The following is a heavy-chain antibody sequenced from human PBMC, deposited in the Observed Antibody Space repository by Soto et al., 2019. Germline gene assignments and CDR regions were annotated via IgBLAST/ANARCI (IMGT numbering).Heavy chain of an antibody. V-gene: IGHV3-23*01. CDR1: GFTFSSYA. J-gene: IGHJ4*02. Sequence: GGSLRLSXAASGFTFSSYAMSWVRQAPGKGLEWVSAISGSGGNTYYADSVKGRFTISRDNSKNTLYLQMNSLRAEDTAVYYCAKLATSTVTTSYWGQGTLVTVSS. CDR3: AKLATSTVTTSY. D-gene: IGHD4-17*01. CDR2: ISGSGGNT.